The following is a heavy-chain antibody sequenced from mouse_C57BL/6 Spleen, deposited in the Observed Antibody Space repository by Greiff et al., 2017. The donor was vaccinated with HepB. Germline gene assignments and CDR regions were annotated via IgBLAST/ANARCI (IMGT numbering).Heavy chain of an antibody. CDR2: ISDGGSYT. CDR1: GFTFSSYA. CDR3: ARGPTTVHFDY. Sequence: EVMLVESGGGLVKPGGSLKLSCAASGFTFSSYAMSWVRQTPEKRLEWVATISDGGSYTYYPDNVKGRFTISRDNAKNNLYLQMSHLKSEDTAMYYCARGPTTVHFDYWGQGTTLTVSS. V-gene: IGHV5-4*03. J-gene: IGHJ2*01. D-gene: IGHD1-1*01.